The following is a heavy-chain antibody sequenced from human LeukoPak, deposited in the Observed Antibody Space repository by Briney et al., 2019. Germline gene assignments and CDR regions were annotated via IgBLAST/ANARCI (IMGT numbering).Heavy chain of an antibody. CDR3: ARDYWGSSNY. D-gene: IGHD6-6*01. J-gene: IGHJ4*02. Sequence: GGSLRLSCAASGFTFSSYSMNWVRQAPGKGLEWVSYISSSSDTIYYADSVKGRFTISRDNAKNSLYLQMNSLRAEDTAVYYCARDYWGSSNYWGQGTLVTVSS. CDR1: GFTFSSYS. CDR2: ISSSSDTI. V-gene: IGHV3-48*01.